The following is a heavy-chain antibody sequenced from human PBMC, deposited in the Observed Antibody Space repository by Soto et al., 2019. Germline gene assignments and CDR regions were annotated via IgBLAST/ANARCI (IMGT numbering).Heavy chain of an antibody. V-gene: IGHV3-30*01. CDR2: VSYDVSKK. J-gene: IGHJ4*02. D-gene: IGHD3-9*01. CDR1: GVIFTSYI. Sequence: QVQLVESGGGVVQPRRSLRLSCAASGVIFTSYIVHWVRHAPGKGLEWVASVSYDVSKKHYADSVKGRFSISRDNSNNTVYLQMNSLRTEDTAVYYCARDKGFLFDCKFDSWGQGTLFTVSS. CDR3: ARDKGFLFDCKFDS.